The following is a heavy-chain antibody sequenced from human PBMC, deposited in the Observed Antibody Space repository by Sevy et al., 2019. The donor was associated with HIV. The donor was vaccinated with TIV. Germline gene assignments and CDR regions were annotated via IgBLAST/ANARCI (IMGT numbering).Heavy chain of an antibody. CDR2: ISYDGDTK. D-gene: IGHD3-16*02. V-gene: IGHV3-30*04. CDR1: GFTFSTYA. Sequence: GGSLRLSCAASGFTFSTYAMHWVRQAPGKGLEWVAVISYDGDTKYYADSVKGRFTISRDNPKNTLYVQMNSLRPEDTAVYYCARDDSYTVNWYPGYWGQGTLVTVSS. J-gene: IGHJ4*02. CDR3: ARDDSYTVNWYPGY.